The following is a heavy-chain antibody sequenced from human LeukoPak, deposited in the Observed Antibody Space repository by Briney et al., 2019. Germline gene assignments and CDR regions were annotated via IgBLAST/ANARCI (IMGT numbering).Heavy chain of an antibody. CDR2: ISDSGGST. Sequence: GGSLRLSCAVSGITLSNYGMSWVRQAPGKGLEWVAGISDSGGSTNYADSVKGRFTIPRDNRKNTLYLQMNSLRAEDTAVYYCARYTLYYDFWSGYDYWGQGTLVTVSS. D-gene: IGHD3-3*01. CDR3: ARYTLYYDFWSGYDY. J-gene: IGHJ4*02. CDR1: GITLSNYG. V-gene: IGHV3-23*01.